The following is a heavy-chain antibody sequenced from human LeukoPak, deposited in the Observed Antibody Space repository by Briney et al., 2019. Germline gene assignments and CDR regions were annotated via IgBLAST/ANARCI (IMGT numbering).Heavy chain of an antibody. Sequence: SETLSLTCTVSGGSISNYCWSWIRQPPGNGLEWIGYISYSGSTSYNPSLQSRVTISVDTSKNEFSLKLSSVTAADTAVYYCARDTAYTDYWGQGALVTVSS. D-gene: IGHD4-11*01. J-gene: IGHJ4*02. V-gene: IGHV4-59*01. CDR3: ARDTAYTDY. CDR1: GGSISNYC. CDR2: ISYSGST.